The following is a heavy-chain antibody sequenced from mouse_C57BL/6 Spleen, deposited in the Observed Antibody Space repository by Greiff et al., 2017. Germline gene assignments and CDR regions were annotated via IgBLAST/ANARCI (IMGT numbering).Heavy chain of an antibody. CDR1: GYTFTDYE. V-gene: IGHV1-15*01. CDR2: IDPETGGT. Sequence: VKLQESGAELVRPGASVTLSCKASGYTFTDYEMHWVKQTPVHGLEWIGAIDPETGGTAYNQKFKGKAILTADKSSSTAYMELRSLTSEDSAVYYCTRENLYSFDYWGQGTTLTVSS. J-gene: IGHJ2*01. CDR3: TRENLYSFDY.